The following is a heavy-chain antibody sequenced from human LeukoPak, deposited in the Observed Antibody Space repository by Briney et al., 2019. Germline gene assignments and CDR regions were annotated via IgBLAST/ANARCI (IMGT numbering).Heavy chain of an antibody. CDR1: GGSISGYY. J-gene: IGHJ4*02. V-gene: IGHV4-34*01. CDR2: INHSGST. CDR3: ARGSLAVAGPFDY. Sequence: SEALSLTCAVYGGSISGYYCSWIRQPPGKGLEWIGEINHSGSTNYNPSLKSRVTISVDTSKNQFSLKLSSVTAADTAVYYCARGSLAVAGPFDYWGQGTLVTVSS. D-gene: IGHD6-19*01.